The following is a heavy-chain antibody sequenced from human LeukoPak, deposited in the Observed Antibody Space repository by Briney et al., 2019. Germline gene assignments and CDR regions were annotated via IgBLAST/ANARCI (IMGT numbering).Heavy chain of an antibody. CDR1: GYTFTSYA. D-gene: IGHD6-19*01. CDR3: ARDVDSGWYGY. J-gene: IGHJ4*02. V-gene: IGHV1-3*01. CDR2: INAGNGNT. Sequence: ASVKVSCKASGYTFTSYAMHWVRQAPGQRLEWMGWINAGNGNTKYSQKFQGRVTMTRDTSTSTVYMELSSLRSEDTAVYYCARDVDSGWYGYWGQGTLVTVSS.